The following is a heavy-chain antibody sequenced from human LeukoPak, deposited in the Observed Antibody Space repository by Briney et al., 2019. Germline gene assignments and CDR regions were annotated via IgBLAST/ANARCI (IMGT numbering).Heavy chain of an antibody. CDR2: INHSGST. V-gene: IGHV4-39*07. CDR1: GGSISSGGSY. Sequence: SETLSLTCTVSGGSISSGGSYWSWIRQPPGKGLEWIGEINHSGSTNYNPSLKSRVTISVDTSKNQFSLKLSSVTAADTAVYYCARVVDSSGWHYYYYGMDVWGQGTTVTVSS. J-gene: IGHJ6*02. D-gene: IGHD6-19*01. CDR3: ARVVDSSGWHYYYYGMDV.